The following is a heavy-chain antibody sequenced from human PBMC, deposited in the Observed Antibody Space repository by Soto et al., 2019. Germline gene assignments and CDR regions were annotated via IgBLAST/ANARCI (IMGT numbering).Heavy chain of an antibody. D-gene: IGHD2-2*01. J-gene: IGHJ6*02. Sequence: QVQLVQSGAEVKKPGSSVKVSCKASGGTFSSYAISWVRQAPGQGLEWMGGIIPLSGTANYAQKFQGRVTITADESTSTADMELSSLRSEETAVYYRARSQGSSTSLDIYYYYSYGMDVWGQGTTLTVSS. CDR1: GGTFSSYA. CDR2: IIPLSGTA. CDR3: ARSQGSSTSLDIYYYYSYGMDV. V-gene: IGHV1-69*01.